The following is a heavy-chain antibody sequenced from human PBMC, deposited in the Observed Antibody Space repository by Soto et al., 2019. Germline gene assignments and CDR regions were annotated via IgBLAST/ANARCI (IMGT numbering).Heavy chain of an antibody. D-gene: IGHD6-19*01. CDR3: AHRRLYSSDWDRGVFDC. CDR1: GFSLSTSGVG. J-gene: IGHJ4*02. Sequence: QITLKESGPTLVKPTQTLTLTCTFSGFSLSTSGVGVGWIRQPPGKALECLALTYWDDDKRYSPSLKSRLTITKDTSKSQVVLNMTNMDPVDTATYYGAHRRLYSSDWDRGVFDCWGQGTLVTVSS. V-gene: IGHV2-5*02. CDR2: TYWDDDK.